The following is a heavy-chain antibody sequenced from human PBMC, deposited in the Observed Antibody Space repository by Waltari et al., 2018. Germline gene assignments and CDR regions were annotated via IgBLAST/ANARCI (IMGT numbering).Heavy chain of an antibody. D-gene: IGHD1-26*01. CDR2: INPCGGST. J-gene: IGHJ4*02. V-gene: IGHV1-46*01. Sequence: VRQAPGQGLEWMGIINPCGGSTSYAQKFQGRVTMTRDTSTSTVYMELSSLRSEDTAVYYCARGRGSGSYYFDYWGQGTLVTVSS. CDR3: ARGRGSGSYYFDY.